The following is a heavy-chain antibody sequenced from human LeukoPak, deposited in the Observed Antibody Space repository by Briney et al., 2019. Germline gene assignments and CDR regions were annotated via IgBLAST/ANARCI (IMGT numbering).Heavy chain of an antibody. CDR2: IIPIFGTA. Sequence: SVKVSCKASGGTFSSYAISWVRQAPGQGLEWMGGIIPIFGTANYAQKFQGGVTITADESTSTAYMELSSLRSEDTVVYYCARGRVVPVPDYWGQGTLVTVSS. J-gene: IGHJ4*02. CDR3: ARGRVVPVPDY. V-gene: IGHV1-69*13. D-gene: IGHD2-2*01. CDR1: GGTFSSYA.